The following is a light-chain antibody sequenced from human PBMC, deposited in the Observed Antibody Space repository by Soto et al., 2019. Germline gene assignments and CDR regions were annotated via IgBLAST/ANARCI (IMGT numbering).Light chain of an antibody. CDR1: TGAVTSGYY. CDR3: LLFYGDAWV. J-gene: IGLJ3*02. CDR2: STS. Sequence: QTEVTQEPSLTVSPGGTVTLTCASSTGAVTSGYYPNWFQQKAGQAPRVLIYSTSNKHSWTPARFSGSLLGGKAALTLSGVQPEDEAEYYCLLFYGDAWVFGGGTKLTVL. V-gene: IGLV7-43*01.